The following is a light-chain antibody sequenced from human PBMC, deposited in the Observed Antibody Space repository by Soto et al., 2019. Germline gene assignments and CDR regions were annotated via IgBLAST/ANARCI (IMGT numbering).Light chain of an antibody. J-gene: IGLJ2*01. CDR2: EVD. CDR3: SLYGTGDTVL. CDR1: SRDVGGYNW. Sequence: QSALTQPPSASGSPGQSVTISCTGTSRDVGGYNWVSWYQHHPGKVPKLLIYEVDKRPSGVPDRFSGYKSGNTAPLTVSGFPAEEEAYYYCSLYGTGDTVLFGGGTKLTVL. V-gene: IGLV2-8*01.